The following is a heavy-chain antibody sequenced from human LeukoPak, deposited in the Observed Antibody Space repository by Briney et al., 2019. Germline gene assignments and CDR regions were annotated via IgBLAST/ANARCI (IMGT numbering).Heavy chain of an antibody. V-gene: IGHV3-9*01. Sequence: GRSLRLSCAASGFTFDDYAMHWGRQAPGKGLELVSGISWNSGSIGYADSVKGRFTISRDNAKNSLYLQMNSLRAEDTAVYYCARDQDDYGDYDDYYYYYMDVWGKGTTVTVSS. CDR1: GFTFDDYA. CDR2: ISWNSGSI. CDR3: ARDQDDYGDYDDYYYYYMDV. D-gene: IGHD4-17*01. J-gene: IGHJ6*03.